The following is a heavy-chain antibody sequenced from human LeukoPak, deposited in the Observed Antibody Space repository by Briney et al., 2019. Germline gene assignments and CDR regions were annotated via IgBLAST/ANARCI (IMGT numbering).Heavy chain of an antibody. V-gene: IGHV1-2*02. D-gene: IGHD3-22*01. CDR3: AVGSDYYDSSQFDY. CDR1: GYTFTGYY. J-gene: IGHJ4*02. CDR2: ISPNSGGT. Sequence: ASVKVSCTASGYTFTGYYMHWVRQAPGQGLEWMGWISPNSGGTNYAQKFQGRVTMTRDTSISTAYMELSRLRSDDTAVYYCAVGSDYYDSSQFDYWGQGTLVTVSS.